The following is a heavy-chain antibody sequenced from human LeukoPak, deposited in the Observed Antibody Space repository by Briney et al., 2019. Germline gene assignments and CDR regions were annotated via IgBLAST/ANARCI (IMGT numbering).Heavy chain of an antibody. J-gene: IGHJ4*02. V-gene: IGHV4-39*07. CDR3: ARDFGEGLVFDY. Sequence: SETLSLTCSVSGGSIRSTTYYWGWIRQPPGKGLEWIGRIYTSGSTNYNPSLKSRVTMSVDTSKNQFSLKLSSVTAADTAVHYCARDFGEGLVFDYWGQGTLVTVSS. CDR2: IYTSGST. CDR1: GGSIRSTTYY. D-gene: IGHD3-10*01.